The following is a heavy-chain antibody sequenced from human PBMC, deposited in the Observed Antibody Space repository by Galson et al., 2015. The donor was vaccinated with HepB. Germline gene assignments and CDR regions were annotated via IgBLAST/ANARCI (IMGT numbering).Heavy chain of an antibody. J-gene: IGHJ5*02. CDR3: APGEDGHRP. Sequence: SLRLSCAASGLPFSNAWMNWVRQAPGKGLEWVGRIKSKAHGGTRDYAAPVKGRFTVSRDDSKNTLYLQMNSVTTEDTAVYYCAPGEDGHRPWGQGTLVPVSS. D-gene: IGHD5-24*01. CDR1: GLPFSNAW. CDR2: IKSKAHGGTR. V-gene: IGHV3-15*01.